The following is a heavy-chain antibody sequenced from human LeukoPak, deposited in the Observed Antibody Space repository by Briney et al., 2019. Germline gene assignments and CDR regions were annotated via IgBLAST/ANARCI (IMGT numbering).Heavy chain of an antibody. CDR1: GGSISTSNYY. CDR3: ARLYSSSLGRVFDY. V-gene: IGHV4-39*07. J-gene: IGHJ4*02. D-gene: IGHD6-13*01. Sequence: SETLSLTCTVSGGSISTSNYYWGWIRQPPGKGLEWIGSIYYSGSTNYNPSLKSRITISVDTSKNQFSLKLSSVTAADTAVYFCARLYSSSLGRVFDYWGQGTLVTVSS. CDR2: IYYSGST.